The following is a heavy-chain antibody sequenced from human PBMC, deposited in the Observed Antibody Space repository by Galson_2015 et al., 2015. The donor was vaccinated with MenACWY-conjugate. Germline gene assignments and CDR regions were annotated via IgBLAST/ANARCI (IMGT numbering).Heavy chain of an antibody. Sequence: SGYSFTNYWIGWVRLMPGKGLEWMGIIYPADSDVRYSPSFRGQVTISADRSISTAYVQWSSLKASDTAVYYCARLGSGSALFYFDFWGQGTLVTVSS. V-gene: IGHV5-51*01. CDR1: GYSFTNYW. D-gene: IGHD2-15*01. J-gene: IGHJ4*02. CDR3: ARLGSGSALFYFDF. CDR2: IYPADSDV.